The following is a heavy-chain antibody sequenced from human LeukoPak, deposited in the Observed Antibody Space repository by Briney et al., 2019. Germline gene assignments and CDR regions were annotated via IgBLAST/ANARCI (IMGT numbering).Heavy chain of an antibody. CDR1: GFTFDDYA. V-gene: IGHV3-9*01. CDR2: ISWNSGSI. Sequence: GRSLRLSCVASGFTFDDYALHWVRQAPGKGLEWVSGISWNSGSIGYADSVKGRFTISRDNAKNSLYLQMNSLRAEDTALYYCAKDFSYSYAGFDYWGQGTLVTVSS. CDR3: AKDFSYSYAGFDY. D-gene: IGHD5-18*01. J-gene: IGHJ4*02.